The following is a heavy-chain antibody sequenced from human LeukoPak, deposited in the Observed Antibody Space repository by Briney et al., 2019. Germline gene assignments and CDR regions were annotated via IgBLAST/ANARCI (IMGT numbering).Heavy chain of an antibody. CDR3: ARVGGILHS. Sequence: SETLSLTCTVSGDSVTNDVYYWNWMRQPPGKGLEWIGNIHNSRGTNYNPSLKSRVTISVDPSKNQYSLKMNSVTLADTAMYYCARVGGILHSWGQGAQVTVST. CDR1: GDSVTNDVYY. CDR2: IHNSRGT. J-gene: IGHJ4*02. V-gene: IGHV4-61*08. D-gene: IGHD4-23*01.